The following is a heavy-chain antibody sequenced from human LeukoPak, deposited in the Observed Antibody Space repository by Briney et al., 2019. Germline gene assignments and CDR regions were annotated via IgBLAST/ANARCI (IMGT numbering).Heavy chain of an antibody. CDR3: ARQTTVVSSFDY. Sequence: PSETLSLTCTVSGGSISSGNYYWSWIRQPAGKGLEWIGRIYTSGSTNYNPSLKSRVTISVDTSKNQFSLKLSSVTAADTAVYYCARQTTVVSSFDYWGQGTLVTVSS. CDR1: GGSISSGNYY. J-gene: IGHJ4*02. D-gene: IGHD4-23*01. CDR2: IYTSGST. V-gene: IGHV4-61*02.